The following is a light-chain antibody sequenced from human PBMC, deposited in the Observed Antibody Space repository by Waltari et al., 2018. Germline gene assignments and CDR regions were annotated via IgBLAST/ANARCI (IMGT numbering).Light chain of an antibody. V-gene: IGLV1-36*01. CDR2: YDD. Sequence: QSVLTQPPSVSEAPKQRVTISCSGSSSNIGNNAVNWYQQLPGKSPKLLIYYDDLLSSGVSDRFSGSKSGTSASLAISGRQSEDEADYYCAVWDDTVSGYVFGSGTKVTVL. CDR3: AVWDDTVSGYV. J-gene: IGLJ1*01. CDR1: SSNIGNNA.